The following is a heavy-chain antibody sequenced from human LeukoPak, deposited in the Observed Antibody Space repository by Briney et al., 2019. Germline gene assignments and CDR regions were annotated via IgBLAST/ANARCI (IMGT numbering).Heavy chain of an antibody. CDR1: GYSFTSYW. CDR2: IYPGDSDT. Sequence: GESLQISCKGSGYSFTSYWIGWVRQMPGKGLEWMGIIYPGDSDTRYSPSFQGQVTISADKSISTAYLQWSSLKASDTAMYYCARGKYCGGDCYPPIDRFDYWGQGTLVTVSS. J-gene: IGHJ4*02. CDR3: ARGKYCGGDCYPPIDRFDY. D-gene: IGHD2-21*02. V-gene: IGHV5-51*01.